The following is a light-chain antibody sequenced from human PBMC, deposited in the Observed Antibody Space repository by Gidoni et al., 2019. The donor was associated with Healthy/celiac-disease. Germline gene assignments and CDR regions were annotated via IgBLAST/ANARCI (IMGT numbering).Light chain of an antibody. CDR3: SSYTRSSTGV. CDR2: DVS. CDR1: SSDVGGYNY. V-gene: IGLV2-14*03. Sequence: TGTSSDVGGYNYVSWYQQHPGKAPKLMIYDVSNRPSGVSNRFSGSKSGNTASLTIPGLQAEDEADYYCSSYTRSSTGVFGGGTKLTVL. J-gene: IGLJ3*02.